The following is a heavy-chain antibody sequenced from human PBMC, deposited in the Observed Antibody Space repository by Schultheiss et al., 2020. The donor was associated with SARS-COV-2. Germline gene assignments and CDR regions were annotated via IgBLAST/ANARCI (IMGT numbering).Heavy chain of an antibody. D-gene: IGHD5-12*01. CDR2: ILSSGSYT. Sequence: GGSLRLSCAASGFTFSDYYMSWIRQAPGKGLEWVSHILSSGSYTNYADSVKGRFTISRDNAKNSLYLQMNSLRAEDTAVYYCARAARILDAFDIWGQGTMVTVSS. J-gene: IGHJ3*02. V-gene: IGHV3-11*06. CDR1: GFTFSDYY. CDR3: ARAARILDAFDI.